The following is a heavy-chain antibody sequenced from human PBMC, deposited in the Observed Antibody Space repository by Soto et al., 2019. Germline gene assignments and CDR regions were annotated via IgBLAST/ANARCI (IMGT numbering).Heavy chain of an antibody. CDR1: GFNFITYS. CDR3: VRDGLDYYDSSGVTWFDP. Sequence: PGGSLRLSCAASGFNFITYSLSWVRRAPGEGLEWVASISSSAVYIDYADSVKGRFTISRDNANNSLYLQMNSLRAEDTATYYCVRDGLDYYDSSGVTWFDPWGQGT. V-gene: IGHV3-21*01. CDR2: ISSSAVYI. D-gene: IGHD3-22*01. J-gene: IGHJ5*02.